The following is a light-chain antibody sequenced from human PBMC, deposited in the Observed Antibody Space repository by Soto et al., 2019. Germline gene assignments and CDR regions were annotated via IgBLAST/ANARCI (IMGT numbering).Light chain of an antibody. V-gene: IGLV2-14*01. J-gene: IGLJ3*02. CDR1: NSDVGGYNY. CDR2: EVS. CDR3: SSYTRSILV. Sequence: QSALTQPASVSGSPGQSITISCTGTNSDVGGYNYVSWYQQYPGKAHKLMIYEVSNRPSGVSNRFSGSKSGNTASLTISGLQAEDEADYYCSSYTRSILVFGGGTKLTVL.